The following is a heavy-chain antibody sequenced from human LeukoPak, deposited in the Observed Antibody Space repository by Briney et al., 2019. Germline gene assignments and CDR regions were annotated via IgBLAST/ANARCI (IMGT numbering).Heavy chain of an antibody. Sequence: GGSLRLSCAASGFTFSSHGMHWARQAPGKGLEGVAVISYDGSNKYYADSVKGRFTISRDNSKNTLYLQMNSLRAEDTAVYYCARVALEDGYNLFDYWGQGTLVTVSS. V-gene: IGHV3-30*03. D-gene: IGHD5-24*01. J-gene: IGHJ4*02. CDR3: ARVALEDGYNLFDY. CDR1: GFTFSSHG. CDR2: ISYDGSNK.